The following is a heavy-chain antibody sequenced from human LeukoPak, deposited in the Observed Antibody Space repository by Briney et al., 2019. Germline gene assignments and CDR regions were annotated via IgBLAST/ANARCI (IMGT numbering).Heavy chain of an antibody. Sequence: SETLSLTCTVSGGSISSYYWSWIRQPTGKGLEWIGYVYYSGNTNYNPSLKSRVTISVDTSKNQFSLKLSSVTAADTAVYYCARGGGYDYFDYWGQGTLVTVSS. CDR3: ARGGGYDYFDY. CDR1: GGSISSYY. CDR2: VYYSGNT. V-gene: IGHV4-59*01. D-gene: IGHD5-12*01. J-gene: IGHJ4*02.